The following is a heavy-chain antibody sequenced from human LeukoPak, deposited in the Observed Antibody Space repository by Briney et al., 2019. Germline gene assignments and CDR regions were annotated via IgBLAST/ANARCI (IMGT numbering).Heavy chain of an antibody. CDR1: GYTFTGYY. D-gene: IGHD2-8*02. J-gene: IGHJ4*02. V-gene: IGHV1-46*01. Sequence: ASVKVSCKASGYTFTGYYMHWVRRAPGQGLEWMGLINPSGTNTNYAQKFRGRVTMTRDTSTSTVYMDLSSLRSEDTAMYFCAREESGGYFDYWGQGTLVTVSS. CDR3: AREESGGYFDY. CDR2: INPSGTNT.